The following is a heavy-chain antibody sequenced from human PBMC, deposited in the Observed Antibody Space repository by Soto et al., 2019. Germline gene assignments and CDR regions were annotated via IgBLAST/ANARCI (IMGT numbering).Heavy chain of an antibody. CDR1: GFTFMNYA. V-gene: IGHV3-23*01. D-gene: IGHD1-1*01. Sequence: HPGGSLRLSCEASGFTFMNYAMSWVRQAPGKGLEWVASISDTGGDSYYADSMDGRFTISRDNSKNTLYLQINSLRAEDTAVYYCVRDLYRSATMPCLDHWGQGTLVTVSS. CDR2: ISDTGGDS. CDR3: VRDLYRSATMPCLDH. J-gene: IGHJ4*02.